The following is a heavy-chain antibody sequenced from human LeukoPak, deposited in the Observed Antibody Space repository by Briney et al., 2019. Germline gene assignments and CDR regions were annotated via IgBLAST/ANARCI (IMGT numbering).Heavy chain of an antibody. Sequence: PSETLSLTCAVSGGSISSSNWWSWVRQPPGKGLEWIGNIYHSGNTYYNPSLKSRVTISVDTSKNQFSLKLSSVTAADTAVYYCAKLGNYDLMIDYWGQGTLVTVSS. CDR2: IYHSGNT. V-gene: IGHV4-4*02. D-gene: IGHD3-3*01. J-gene: IGHJ4*02. CDR1: GGSISSSNW. CDR3: AKLGNYDLMIDY.